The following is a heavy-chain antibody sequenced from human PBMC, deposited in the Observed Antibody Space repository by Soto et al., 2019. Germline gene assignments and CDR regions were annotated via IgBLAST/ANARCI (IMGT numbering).Heavy chain of an antibody. V-gene: IGHV3-33*01. CDR1: GFRFSSYG. Sequence: SRRLSYGSAGFRFSSYGLQWVSQAPGKGLEWVAVIWYDGSNKYYADSVKGRFTISRDNSKNTLYLQMNSLRAEDTAVYYCARDGYCSGGSCYSVPVFDYWGQGT. D-gene: IGHD2-15*01. J-gene: IGHJ4*02. CDR3: ARDGYCSGGSCYSVPVFDY. CDR2: IWYDGSNK.